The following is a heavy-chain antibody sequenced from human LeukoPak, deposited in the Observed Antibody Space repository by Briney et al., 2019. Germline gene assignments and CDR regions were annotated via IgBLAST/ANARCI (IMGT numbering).Heavy chain of an antibody. CDR2: ISGSGGST. Sequence: PEGSLRLSCAASGFTFSSYAMSWVRQAPGKGLEWVSAISGSGGSTYYADSVKGRFTISRDNSKNTLYLQMNSLRAEDTAVYYCAKWRGGYYDFWSGYPNWFDPWGQGTLVTVSS. CDR1: GFTFSSYA. J-gene: IGHJ5*02. D-gene: IGHD3-3*01. V-gene: IGHV3-23*01. CDR3: AKWRGGYYDFWSGYPNWFDP.